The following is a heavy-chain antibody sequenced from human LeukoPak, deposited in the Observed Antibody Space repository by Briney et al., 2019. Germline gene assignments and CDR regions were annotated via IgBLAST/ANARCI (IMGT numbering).Heavy chain of an antibody. CDR2: IYTSGST. V-gene: IGHV4-4*07. D-gene: IGHD6-6*01. CDR3: AREWYSSSFPWYYYYGMDV. J-gene: IGHJ6*02. Sequence: SETLSLTWTVSGGSISSYYWSWIRQPAGKGLEWIGRIYTSGSTNYNPSLKSRVTMSVDTSKNQFSLKLRSVTAADTAVYYCAREWYSSSFPWYYYYGMDVWGQGTTVTVSS. CDR1: GGSISSYY.